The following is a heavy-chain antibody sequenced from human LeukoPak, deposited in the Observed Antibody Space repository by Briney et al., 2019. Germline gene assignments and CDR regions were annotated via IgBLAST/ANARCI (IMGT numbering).Heavy chain of an antibody. CDR2: IYYSGST. Sequence: SETLSLTCTVSGGSISSYYWSCIRQPAGKGLEWIGSIYYSGSTYYNPSLKSRVTISVDTSKNQFSLKLSSVTAADTAVYYCARHRDLNYCTNGVCYIGWFDPWGQGTLVTVSS. CDR1: GGSISSYY. J-gene: IGHJ5*02. D-gene: IGHD2-8*01. V-gene: IGHV4-59*05. CDR3: ARHRDLNYCTNGVCYIGWFDP.